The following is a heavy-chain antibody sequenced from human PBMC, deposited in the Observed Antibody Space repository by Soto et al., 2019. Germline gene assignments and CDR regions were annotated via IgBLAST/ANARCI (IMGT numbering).Heavy chain of an antibody. V-gene: IGHV4-4*07. CDR2: IYTSGTT. CDR3: ATATVPWAFDI. CDR1: GGPMSGYF. Sequence: SETLSLTCTVSGGPMSGYFWSWFRLSAGKGLEWIGRIYTSGTTNYNPSFKSRVTMSVDTSWTHFSLRLTSVTAADSALYYCATATVPWAFDIWGPGTMVTVSS. J-gene: IGHJ3*02. D-gene: IGHD1-26*01.